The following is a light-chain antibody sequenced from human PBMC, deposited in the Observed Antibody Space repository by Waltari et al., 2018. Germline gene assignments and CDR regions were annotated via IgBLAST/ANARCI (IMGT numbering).Light chain of an antibody. J-gene: IGKJ2*01. CDR1: QSFSSSF. V-gene: IGKV3-20*01. Sequence: EIVLTQSPGTLSLSPGVRATLSCRASQSFSSSFLAWYQQKPGQAPRLLIYGASSRATGIPDRFSGGGSGTDFTLTISRLEPEDFAVYYCQQYGGSPPYTFGQGTKLEI. CDR3: QQYGGSPPYT. CDR2: GAS.